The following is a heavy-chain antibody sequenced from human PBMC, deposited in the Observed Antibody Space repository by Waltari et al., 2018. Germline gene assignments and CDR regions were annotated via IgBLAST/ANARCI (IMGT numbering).Heavy chain of an antibody. J-gene: IGHJ5*01. CDR3: ATSMAVAGKGRGWFDS. CDR2: IYTGGST. CDR1: GFTVRKY. V-gene: IGHV3-53*01. D-gene: IGHD6-19*01. Sequence: EVQLVESGGGLIQPGGSLRLSCAASGFTVRKYMRWVRQAPGKGLEWVSVIYTGGSTDYADSVKGRFTISRDNSKNTLYLQMNSLRAEDTAVYYCATSMAVAGKGRGWFDSWGQGTLVTVSS.